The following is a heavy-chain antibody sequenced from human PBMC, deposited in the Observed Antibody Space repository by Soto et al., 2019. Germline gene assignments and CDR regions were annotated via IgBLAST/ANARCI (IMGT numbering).Heavy chain of an antibody. CDR1: GFTFSSYA. CDR3: ASAVSYDSSGYYVEYFDD. V-gene: IGHV3-30-3*01. J-gene: IGHJ4*02. Sequence: QVQLVESGGGVVQPGRSLRLSCAASGFTFSSYAMHWVRQAPGKGLEWVAVISYDGSNKYYADSVKGRFTISRDNSKNTLYLQMNSLRAEDTAVYYCASAVSYDSSGYYVEYFDDWGQGTLVTVSS. CDR2: ISYDGSNK. D-gene: IGHD3-22*01.